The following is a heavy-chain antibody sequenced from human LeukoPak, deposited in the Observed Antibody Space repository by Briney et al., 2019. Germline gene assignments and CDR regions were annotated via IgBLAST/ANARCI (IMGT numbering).Heavy chain of an antibody. CDR1: GGSVSSSSSF. CDR3: ARRPSRSRPIDY. Sequence: SETLSLTCTVSGGSVSSSSSFWAWIRQPPGKGLEWIGNVYYSGSTHYNPSLKSRVTISLDMSKNQFSLRLTSVTAADTAMYYCARRPSRSRPIDYWGQGTLVTVSS. J-gene: IGHJ4*02. D-gene: IGHD2-2*01. CDR2: VYYSGST. V-gene: IGHV4-39*01.